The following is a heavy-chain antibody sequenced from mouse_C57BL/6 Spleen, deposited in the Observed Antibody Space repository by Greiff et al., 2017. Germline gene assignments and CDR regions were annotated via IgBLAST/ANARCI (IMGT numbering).Heavy chain of an antibody. Sequence: VKLVESGPELVKPGASVKLSCKASGYTFTSYDINWVKQRPGQGLEWIGWIYPRDGSTKYNEKFKGKATLTVDTSSSTAYMELHSLTSEDSAVYFCARDGYYVWSYWGQGTTLTVSS. CDR1: GYTFTSYD. V-gene: IGHV1-85*01. D-gene: IGHD2-3*01. J-gene: IGHJ2*01. CDR2: IYPRDGST. CDR3: ARDGYYVWSY.